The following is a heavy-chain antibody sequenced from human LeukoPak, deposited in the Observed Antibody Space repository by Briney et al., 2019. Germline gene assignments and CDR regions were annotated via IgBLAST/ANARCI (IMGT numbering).Heavy chain of an antibody. CDR1: GYTFTSYG. D-gene: IGHD3-10*01. J-gene: IGHJ4*02. Sequence: ASVKVSCKASGYTFTSYGISWARQAPGQGLEWMGWISAYNGNTNYAQKLQGRVTMTTDTSTSTAYVELRSLRSDDTAVYYCARDFYTMVRGVQPATLDYWGQGTLVTVSS. CDR2: ISAYNGNT. V-gene: IGHV1-18*01. CDR3: ARDFYTMVRGVQPATLDY.